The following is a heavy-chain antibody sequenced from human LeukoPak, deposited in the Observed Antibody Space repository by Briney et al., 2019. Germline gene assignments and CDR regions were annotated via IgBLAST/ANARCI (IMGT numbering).Heavy chain of an antibody. D-gene: IGHD6-19*01. CDR2: ISAYNGNT. CDR3: ARDPYFWGSSGGTDDAFDI. V-gene: IGHV1-18*01. J-gene: IGHJ3*02. Sequence: ASVKVSCKASGYTFTSYGISWVRQAPGQGLEWMGWISAYNGNTNYAQKLQGRVTMTTDTSTSTAYMELSSLRSEDTAVYYCARDPYFWGSSGGTDDAFDIWGQGTMVTVSS. CDR1: GYTFTSYG.